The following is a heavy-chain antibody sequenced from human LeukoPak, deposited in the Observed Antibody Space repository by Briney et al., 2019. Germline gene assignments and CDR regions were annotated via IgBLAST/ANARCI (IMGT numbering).Heavy chain of an antibody. Sequence: GDSLKISCQGSGSSFTTYWIGWVRQMPGKGLEWMGIIYPTTSETQYTPPFQGQVTISVDKSTSTAYLQWSSLKASDTAMYYCAWRKYFSTWFEPWGQGTLVTVSS. CDR3: AWRKYFSTWFEP. CDR2: IYPTTSET. V-gene: IGHV5-51*01. J-gene: IGHJ5*02. CDR1: GSSFTTYW. D-gene: IGHD1-14*01.